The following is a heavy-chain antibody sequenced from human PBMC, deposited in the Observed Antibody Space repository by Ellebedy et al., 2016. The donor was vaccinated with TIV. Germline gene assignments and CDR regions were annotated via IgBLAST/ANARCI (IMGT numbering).Heavy chain of an antibody. D-gene: IGHD3-3*01. J-gene: IGHJ4*02. CDR2: IYYSGNT. V-gene: IGHV4-39*01. CDR3: ARRKVTIPRADAYFDY. CDR1: GGSISSSSYY. Sequence: GSLRLXCTVSGGSISSSSYYWGWIRQPPGKGLEWIGSIYYSGNTYYNPSLKSRVTISIDTSKNQFPLRLSSVTAADTAIYRCARRKVTIPRADAYFDYWGQGILVTVSS.